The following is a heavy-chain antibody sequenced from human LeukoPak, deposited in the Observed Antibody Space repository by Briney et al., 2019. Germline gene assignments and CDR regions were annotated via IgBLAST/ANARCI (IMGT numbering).Heavy chain of an antibody. CDR2: IYYSEST. Sequence: PSETLSLTCTVSGGSISSYYWSWIRQPPGKGLEWIGYIYYSESTNYNPSLKSRVTISVDTSKNQFSLKLSSVTAADTAVYYCASRSPLGLDDYWGQGTLVTVSS. CDR1: GGSISSYY. CDR3: ASRSPLGLDDY. D-gene: IGHD1-26*01. J-gene: IGHJ4*02. V-gene: IGHV4-59*08.